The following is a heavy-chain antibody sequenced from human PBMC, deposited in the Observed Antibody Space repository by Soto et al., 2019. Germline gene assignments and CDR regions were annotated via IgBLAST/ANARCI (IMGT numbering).Heavy chain of an antibody. D-gene: IGHD3-9*01. J-gene: IGHJ6*02. V-gene: IGHV5-51*01. CDR2: IYPGGSDT. Sequence: GESLKISCKGSGYSFTSYWIGWVRQMPGKGLEWMGIIYPGGSDTRYSPSFQGQVTISADKSISTAYLQWSSLKASDTAMYYCARAPYDILTGYYPYYYYYYGMDVWGQGTTVTVSS. CDR3: ARAPYDILTGYYPYYYYYYGMDV. CDR1: GYSFTSYW.